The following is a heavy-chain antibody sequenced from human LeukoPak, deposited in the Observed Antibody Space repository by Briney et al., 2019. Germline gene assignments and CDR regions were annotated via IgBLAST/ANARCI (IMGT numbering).Heavy chain of an antibody. V-gene: IGHV3-23*01. CDR1: GFTFSSYA. J-gene: IGHJ5*02. D-gene: IGHD6-19*01. CDR3: ARGSRSSGWNH. Sequence: PGGSLRLSCAASGFTFSSYAMYWVRQAPGKGLEWVSAISDSGGSTFYAASVEGRFTISRDNSKNTLHLLMNSLRAEDTAVYYCARGSRSSGWNHWGQGTLVTVSS. CDR2: ISDSGGST.